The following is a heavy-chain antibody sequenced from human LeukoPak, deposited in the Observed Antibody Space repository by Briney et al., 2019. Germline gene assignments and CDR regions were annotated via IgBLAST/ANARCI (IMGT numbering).Heavy chain of an antibody. CDR2: ISYDGSNK. V-gene: IGHV3-30-3*01. D-gene: IGHD3-22*01. CDR3: ARDHYYDSSCYYPFENYYYYGMDV. CDR1: GFTFSSYA. Sequence: GGSLRLSCAASGFTFSSYAMHWVRQAPGKGLEWVAVISYDGSNKYYADSVKGRFTISRDNSKNTLYLQMNSLRAEDTAVYYCARDHYYDSSCYYPFENYYYYGMDVWGQGTTVTVPS. J-gene: IGHJ6*02.